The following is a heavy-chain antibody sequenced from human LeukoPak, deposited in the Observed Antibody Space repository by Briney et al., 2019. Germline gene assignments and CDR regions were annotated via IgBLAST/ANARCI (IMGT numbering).Heavy chain of an antibody. D-gene: IGHD1-26*01. CDR2: IYSGGST. CDR3: ARVTRLLYFDY. CDR1: GFTVSSNY. J-gene: IGHJ4*02. Sequence: GGSLRLSCAASGFTVSSNYMSWVRQAPGKGLEWVSVIYSGGSTYYADSVKGRFTISRDNSKNTLYLQMSSLRAEDTAVYYCARVTRLLYFDYWGQGTLVTVSS. V-gene: IGHV3-53*01.